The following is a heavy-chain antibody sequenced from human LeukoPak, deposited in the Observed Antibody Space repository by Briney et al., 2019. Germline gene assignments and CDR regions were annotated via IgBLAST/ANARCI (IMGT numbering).Heavy chain of an antibody. CDR2: INPSAGST. V-gene: IGHV1-46*01. Sequence: GSVTDSCKASGYTFTSYHMHWVRPAPGHGLEWMGIINPSAGSTSYAQKFQGRVTMTRDTSTSTVYMELSSLRSEATAVYYCARDPYYYDSSGYYIRYFDYWGQGTLVTVSS. D-gene: IGHD3-22*01. CDR1: GYTFTSYH. J-gene: IGHJ4*02. CDR3: ARDPYYYDSSGYYIRYFDY.